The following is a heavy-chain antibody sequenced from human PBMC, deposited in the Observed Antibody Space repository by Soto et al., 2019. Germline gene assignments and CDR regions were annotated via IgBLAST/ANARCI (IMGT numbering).Heavy chain of an antibody. CDR1: GYTFTGYG. J-gene: IGHJ3*01. D-gene: IGHD2-15*01. CDR2: ISVFNGNT. V-gene: IGHV1-18*01. CDR3: GRDGSGGIIDS. Sequence: QVQLVQSGAEVKKPGASVKVSCKTSGYTFTGYGINWVRQAPGHGLEWMGWISVFNGNTKYGQNIQDRVIMTTATSTSTAYMEPRSLRSDDTAVYFCGRDGSGGIIDSWGQGTMLIVSS.